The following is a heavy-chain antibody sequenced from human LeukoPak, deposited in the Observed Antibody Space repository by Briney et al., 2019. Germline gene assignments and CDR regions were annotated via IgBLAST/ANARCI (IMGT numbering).Heavy chain of an antibody. J-gene: IGHJ3*02. V-gene: IGHV1-2*02. CDR2: INPNSGGT. Sequence: ASVKVSCKATGYTFSGYYINWVRQAPGQGLEWMGWINPNSGGTNYAQKFQGRVTMTRDTSISTAYMELSRLRSDDTAVYYCARDITMIVVELAFDIWGQGTLVTVSS. CDR1: GYTFSGYY. CDR3: ARDITMIVVELAFDI. D-gene: IGHD3-22*01.